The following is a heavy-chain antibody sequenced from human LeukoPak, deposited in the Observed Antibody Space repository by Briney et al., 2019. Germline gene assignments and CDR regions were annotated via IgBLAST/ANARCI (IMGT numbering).Heavy chain of an antibody. CDR2: IKEDGREK. CDR1: GFTFSSYW. CDR3: ARTTVTDY. Sequence: GGSLRLSCAASGFTFSSYWMTWVRQAPGKGLEWVANIKEDGREKYYVDSVKGRFTISRDNAKNSLYLQMNSLRDEDTAVYYCARTTVTDYWGQGTLVTVSS. V-gene: IGHV3-7*05. D-gene: IGHD4-17*01. J-gene: IGHJ4*02.